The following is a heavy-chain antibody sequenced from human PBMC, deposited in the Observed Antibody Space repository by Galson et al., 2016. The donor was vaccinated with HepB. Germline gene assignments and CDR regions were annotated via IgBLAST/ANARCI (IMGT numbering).Heavy chain of an antibody. D-gene: IGHD3/OR15-3a*01. CDR3: ASCETEVRTGFDP. CDR2: VNPVSGNS. J-gene: IGHJ5*02. CDR1: GYTFTSYD. V-gene: IGHV1-8*01. Sequence: SVKVSCKASGYTFTSYDINWVRQVSGQGLEWMGWVNPVSGNSGYAQKFLGRVIMTMDTSINTAYRELSSLRSEDTAIYYCASCETEVRTGFDPWGQGTQVTISS.